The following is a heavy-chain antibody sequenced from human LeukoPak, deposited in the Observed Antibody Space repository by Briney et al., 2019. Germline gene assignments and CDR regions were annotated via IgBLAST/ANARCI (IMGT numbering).Heavy chain of an antibody. CDR1: GFTFSNYA. J-gene: IGHJ4*02. Sequence: GRSLRLSCAASGFTFSNYAMNWVRQAPGKGLEWVAVISYDGSNEYDADSVKGRFTISRDNAKNSLYLQMNSLRAEDTAVYYCARDHRGVNDYWGQGTLVTVSS. CDR2: ISYDGSNE. CDR3: ARDHRGVNDY. D-gene: IGHD3-10*01. V-gene: IGHV3-30*04.